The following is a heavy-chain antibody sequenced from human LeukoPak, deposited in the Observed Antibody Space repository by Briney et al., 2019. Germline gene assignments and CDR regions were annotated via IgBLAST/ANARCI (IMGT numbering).Heavy chain of an antibody. CDR1: GFTFSSYG. CDR3: AKDKTYYYDSNGYSPMDY. J-gene: IGHJ4*02. V-gene: IGHV3-30*02. Sequence: GGSLRLSCAASGFTFSSYGMHWVRQAPGKGLEWVAFIRYDGSNKYYADSVKGRFTISRDNSKNTLYLQMNSLRAEDTAVYYCAKDKTYYYDSNGYSPMDYWGQGTLVTVSS. CDR2: IRYDGSNK. D-gene: IGHD3-22*01.